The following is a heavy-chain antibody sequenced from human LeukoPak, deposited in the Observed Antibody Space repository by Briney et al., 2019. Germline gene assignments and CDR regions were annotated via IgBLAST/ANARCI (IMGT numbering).Heavy chain of an antibody. CDR2: IFSGGTT. J-gene: IGHJ6*03. CDR3: ARFSGPGMQHYYYYMDV. D-gene: IGHD3-10*01. V-gene: IGHV3-53*01. Sequence: PGGSLRLSCAASVFSVSMKYMTGVRQAPGKGLEWVSVIFSGGTTYYADSVKGRFTVSRDNSKNMMYLQMNSLRAEDAAVYYCARFSGPGMQHYYYYMDVWGTGTTVTVSS. CDR1: VFSVSMKY.